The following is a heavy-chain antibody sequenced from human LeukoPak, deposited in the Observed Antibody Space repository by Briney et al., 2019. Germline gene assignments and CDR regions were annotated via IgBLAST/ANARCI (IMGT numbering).Heavy chain of an antibody. V-gene: IGHV3-74*01. J-gene: IGHJ4*02. CDR2: INTDGSST. D-gene: IGHD1-26*01. CDR1: GFTFSSYW. CDR3: ARDLEWELLFDY. Sequence: QPGRSLRLSCAASGFTFSSYWMHWVRQAPGKGLVWVSRINTDGSSTSYADSVKGRFTISRDNAKNTLYLQMNSLRAEDTAVYYCARDLEWELLFDYWGQGTLVTVSS.